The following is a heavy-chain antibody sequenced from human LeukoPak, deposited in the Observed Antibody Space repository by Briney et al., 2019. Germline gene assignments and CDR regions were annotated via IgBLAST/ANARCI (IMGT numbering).Heavy chain of an antibody. V-gene: IGHV1-3*01. CDR2: TNAGNGNT. J-gene: IGHJ6*02. D-gene: IGHD3-3*01. Sequence: GASVKVSCKASGYTFTIYAMHWVRPAPGQRLEWMGWTNAGNGNTKYSQKFQGRVTITRDTSASTAYMELSSLRSEDTAVYYCARGPEYYDFWSGYKYYYYGMDVWGQGTTVTVSS. CDR1: GYTFTIYA. CDR3: ARGPEYYDFWSGYKYYYYGMDV.